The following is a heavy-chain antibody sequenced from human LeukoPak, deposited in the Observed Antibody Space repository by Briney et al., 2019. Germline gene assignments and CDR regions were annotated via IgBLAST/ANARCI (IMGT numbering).Heavy chain of an antibody. Sequence: SENLSLNCVVSGYSISSGYYWGWIRQPPGKGLERIGSIYHSGSTYYNPSLKSRVTISVDTSKNQFSLKLTSVTAADTAVYSCARHLQGGISPWIFDYWGQGTLITVSS. J-gene: IGHJ4*02. CDR3: ARHLQGGISPWIFDY. CDR2: IYHSGST. CDR1: GYSISSGYY. D-gene: IGHD1-1*01. V-gene: IGHV4-38-2*01.